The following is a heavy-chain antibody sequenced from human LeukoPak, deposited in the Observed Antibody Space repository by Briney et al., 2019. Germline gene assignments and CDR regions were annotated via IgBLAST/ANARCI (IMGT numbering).Heavy chain of an antibody. CDR2: INHSGST. Sequence: SETLSLTCAVYGGSFSGYYWSWIRQPPGKGLEWIGGINHSGSTNYNPSLKSRVTISVDTSKNQFSLKLSSVTAADTAVYYCARGRRFGELFGYWGQGTLVTVSS. CDR1: GGSFSGYY. J-gene: IGHJ4*02. D-gene: IGHD3-10*01. CDR3: ARGRRFGELFGY. V-gene: IGHV4-34*01.